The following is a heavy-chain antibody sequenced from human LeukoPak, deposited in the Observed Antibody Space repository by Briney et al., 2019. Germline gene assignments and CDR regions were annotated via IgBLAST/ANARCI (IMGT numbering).Heavy chain of an antibody. CDR1: GGTFSSCA. Sequence: SVKVSCKASGGTFSSCAISWVRQAPGQGLEWMGGIIPIFGTANYAQKFQGRVTITTDESTSTAYMELSSLRSEDTAVYYCASRQGDYYDSSGYFLSWGQGTLVTVSS. V-gene: IGHV1-69*05. CDR2: IIPIFGTA. CDR3: ASRQGDYYDSSGYFLS. J-gene: IGHJ4*02. D-gene: IGHD3-22*01.